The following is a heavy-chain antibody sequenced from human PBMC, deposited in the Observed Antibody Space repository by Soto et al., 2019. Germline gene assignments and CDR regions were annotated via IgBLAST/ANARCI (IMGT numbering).Heavy chain of an antibody. CDR3: ARHYDILTGYTYYFDY. J-gene: IGHJ4*02. CDR2: IYYSGST. V-gene: IGHV4-39*01. D-gene: IGHD3-9*01. CDR1: GGSISSSSYY. Sequence: SETLSLTCTVSGGSISSSSYYWGWIRQPPGKGLEWIGSIYYSGSTYYNPSLKSRVTISVDTSKNQFSLKLSSVTAADTAVYYCARHYDILTGYTYYFDYWGQGTLVTVSS.